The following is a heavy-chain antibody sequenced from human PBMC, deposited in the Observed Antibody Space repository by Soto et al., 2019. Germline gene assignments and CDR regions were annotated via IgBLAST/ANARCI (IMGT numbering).Heavy chain of an antibody. Sequence: QVQLVQSGAEVKKPGASVKVSCKASGYTFTSYDINWVRQATGQGLEWMGWMNPNSGNTGYAQKFQGRVTMTRNTSIGTAYLDLSSRRSEDTAGDYCARGRSAAGTGWFDPWGQGTLVTVSS. D-gene: IGHD6-13*01. V-gene: IGHV1-8*01. CDR2: MNPNSGNT. CDR1: GYTFTSYD. CDR3: ARGRSAAGTGWFDP. J-gene: IGHJ5*02.